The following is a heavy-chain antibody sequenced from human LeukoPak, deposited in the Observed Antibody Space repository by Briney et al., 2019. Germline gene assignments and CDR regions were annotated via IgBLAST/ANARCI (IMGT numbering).Heavy chain of an antibody. Sequence: GGSLRLSCAASGFTFSSYWMSWVRQAPGKGLEWVANIKQDGSEKYYVDSVKGRFTISRDNAKNSLYLQMNSLRAEDTAVYYCARDSPNSSGSFDYWGQGTLVTVSS. CDR3: ARDSPNSSGSFDY. V-gene: IGHV3-7*01. CDR1: GFTFSSYW. D-gene: IGHD6-19*01. J-gene: IGHJ4*02. CDR2: IKQDGSEK.